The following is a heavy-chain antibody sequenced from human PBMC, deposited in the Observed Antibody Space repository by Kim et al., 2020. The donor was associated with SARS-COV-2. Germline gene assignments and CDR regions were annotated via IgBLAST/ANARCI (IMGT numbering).Heavy chain of an antibody. J-gene: IGHJ4*02. CDR3: ARGRSSSSTFDY. D-gene: IGHD6-6*01. V-gene: IGHV1-18*01. Sequence: NYAQKIQGRVTMPTDTATSTAYMELRSLRSDDTAVYYCARGRSSSSTFDYWGQGTLVTVSS.